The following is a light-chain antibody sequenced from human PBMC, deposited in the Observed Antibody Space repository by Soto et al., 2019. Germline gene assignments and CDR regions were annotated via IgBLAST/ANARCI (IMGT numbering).Light chain of an antibody. J-gene: IGLJ1*01. CDR3: RSYAGSSVYV. Sequence: QAALTQVASVSGSPGQSITISCTGTSSDVGTFNLVSWYQQHPGKAPRLMIYEVIKRPSGVSNRFSGYKSGNTASLTISGLQAEDEADYYCRSYAGSSVYVFGPGTKVTVL. V-gene: IGLV2-23*02. CDR2: EVI. CDR1: SSDVGTFNL.